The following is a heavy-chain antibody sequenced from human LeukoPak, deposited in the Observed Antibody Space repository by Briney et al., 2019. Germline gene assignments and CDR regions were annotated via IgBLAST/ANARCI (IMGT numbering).Heavy chain of an antibody. CDR2: ISGSGGSI. CDR1: GFMFSDYA. V-gene: IGHV3-23*01. CDR3: AKTKAFTSGFPLDL. Sequence: GGSLRLSCAASGFMFSDYAMSWVRQAPGKGLEWVSSISGSGGSIYDADSVEGRFTISRDNSKNTLYLQMNSLRAEDTAVYYCAKTKAFTSGFPLDLWGQGTLVTVSS. D-gene: IGHD3-22*01. J-gene: IGHJ5*02.